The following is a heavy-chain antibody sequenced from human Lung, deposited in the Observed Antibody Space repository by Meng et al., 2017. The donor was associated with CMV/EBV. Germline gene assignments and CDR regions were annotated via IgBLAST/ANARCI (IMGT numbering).Heavy chain of an antibody. Sequence: QGPVQGAGPGTGEASGTLSLTCAVSGGSISSSNWWSWVRQPPGKGLEWIGEIYHSGSTNYNPSLKSRVTISVDKSKNQFSLKLSSVTAADTAVYYCASFPPPGKQWLVTDYWGQGTLVTVSS. CDR3: ASFPPPGKQWLVTDY. J-gene: IGHJ4*02. V-gene: IGHV4-4*02. D-gene: IGHD6-19*01. CDR1: GGSISSSNW. CDR2: IYHSGST.